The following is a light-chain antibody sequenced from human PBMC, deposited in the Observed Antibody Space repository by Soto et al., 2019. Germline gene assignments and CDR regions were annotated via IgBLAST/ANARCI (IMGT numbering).Light chain of an antibody. V-gene: IGKV1-39*01. CDR2: SAS. CDR3: QHYNSYSEA. CDR1: QSISTY. Sequence: DIQMTQSPSSLSASVGDRVTITCRASQSISTYLNWYQQKPGEAPKLLIYSASNLQTGVPSRFSGSGSGTDFTLTISSLQPEDFATYYCQHYNSYSEAFGQGTKVELK. J-gene: IGKJ1*01.